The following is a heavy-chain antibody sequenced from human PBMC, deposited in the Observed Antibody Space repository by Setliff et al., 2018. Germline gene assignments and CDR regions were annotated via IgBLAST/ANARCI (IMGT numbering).Heavy chain of an antibody. J-gene: IGHJ6*03. D-gene: IGHD6-6*01. V-gene: IGHV1-69*05. Sequence: ASVKVSCKASGATFSSYGISWVRQAPGQGLEWMGGTIPMFGTTEYAQKLQGRLTIITDESTNTAFMQLSSLRSDDTAVYYCVREGVDRRSSTDYRYYMDVWGKGTTVTVSS. CDR1: GATFSSYG. CDR3: VREGVDRRSSTDYRYYMDV. CDR2: TIPMFGTT.